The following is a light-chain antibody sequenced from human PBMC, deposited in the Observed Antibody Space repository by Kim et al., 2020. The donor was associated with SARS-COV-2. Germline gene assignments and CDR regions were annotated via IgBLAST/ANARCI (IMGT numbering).Light chain of an antibody. CDR3: TSYAGSHNLV. CDR2: EVT. V-gene: IGLV2-8*01. CDR1: SSDVGGYNY. J-gene: IGLJ2*01. Sequence: GQSVTISCTGTSSDVGGYNYVSWHQQHPGKAPKLMIYEVTKRPSGVPDRFSGSKSGNTASLTVSGLQAEDEADYYCTSYAGSHNLVFGGGTQLTVL.